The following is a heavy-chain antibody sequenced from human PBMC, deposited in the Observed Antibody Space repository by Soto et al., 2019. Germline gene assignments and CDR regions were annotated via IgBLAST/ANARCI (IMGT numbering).Heavy chain of an antibody. CDR3: AREEFEDGRGHFDY. D-gene: IGHD3-22*01. J-gene: IGHJ4*02. Sequence: QVQLVESGGGVVQPGGSLRLSCAASGFTFSTSFMHWVRQAPGKGLEWMAIISYGGVNKYYADSVKGRFTISRDISESTLYLQMNSLRTEDTAVYYCAREEFEDGRGHFDYWGQGTLVSVSS. V-gene: IGHV3-30-3*01. CDR2: ISYGGVNK. CDR1: GFTFSTSF.